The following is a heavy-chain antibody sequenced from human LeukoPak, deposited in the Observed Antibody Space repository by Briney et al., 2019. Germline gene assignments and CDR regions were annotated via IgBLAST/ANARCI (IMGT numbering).Heavy chain of an antibody. CDR3: VRDSGGYSSVWYDAFDV. CDR2: IKQDGSVK. Sequence: PGGSLRLPCAASGFTFSGYWMIWVRQAPGKGLEWVANIKQDGSVKYYVDSVSGRFTISRDNAKNLLYLQMNSLRDEDTAVYYCVRDSGGYSSVWYDAFDVWGRGTKVTVSS. J-gene: IGHJ3*01. CDR1: GFTFSGYW. V-gene: IGHV3-7*01. D-gene: IGHD6-19*01.